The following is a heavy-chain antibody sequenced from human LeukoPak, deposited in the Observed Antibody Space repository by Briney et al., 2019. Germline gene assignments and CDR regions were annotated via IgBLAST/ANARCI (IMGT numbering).Heavy chain of an antibody. CDR1: GGTFSSYA. Sequence: ASVKVSCKASGGTFSSYAISWVRQAPGQGLEWMGGIIPIFGTANYAQKFQGRVTITTDESTSTAYMELSSLRSEDTAVYYCARVPQAGVSSGAFDIWGQGTMVTVSS. CDR3: ARVPQAGVSSGAFDI. D-gene: IGHD3-3*01. CDR2: IIPIFGTA. J-gene: IGHJ3*02. V-gene: IGHV1-69*05.